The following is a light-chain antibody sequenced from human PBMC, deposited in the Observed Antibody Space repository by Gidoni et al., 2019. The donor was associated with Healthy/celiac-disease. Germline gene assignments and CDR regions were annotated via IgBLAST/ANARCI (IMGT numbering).Light chain of an antibody. Sequence: ENVLTQSPGTLSLSPGERATLSCRAGQTISNNYLAWYQQRPGQAPKLLIFGASSRATGIPDRFSGSGSGTDFTLTISTLEPEDFALYYCQHYTTSMLTFGGETRVEIK. CDR3: QHYTTSMLT. CDR2: GAS. CDR1: QTISNNY. J-gene: IGKJ4*01. V-gene: IGKV3-20*01.